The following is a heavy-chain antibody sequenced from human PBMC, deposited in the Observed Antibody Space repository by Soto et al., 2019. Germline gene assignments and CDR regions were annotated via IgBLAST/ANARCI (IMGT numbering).Heavy chain of an antibody. CDR2: IYYNGRT. D-gene: IGHD4-4*01. J-gene: IGHJ5*02. Sequence: SETLSLTCTVSGGSISSHYWSWIRQPPGKGLEWIGYIYYNGRTYYNPSLKSRVTISVDRSKNQFSLKLSSVTAADTAVYYCARVGDTVWNWFDPWGQGTLVTVSS. CDR3: ARVGDTVWNWFDP. CDR1: GGSISSHY. V-gene: IGHV4-59*11.